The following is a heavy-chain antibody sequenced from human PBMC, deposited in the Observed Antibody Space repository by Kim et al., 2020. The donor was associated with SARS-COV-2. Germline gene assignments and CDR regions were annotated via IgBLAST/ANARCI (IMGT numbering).Heavy chain of an antibody. D-gene: IGHD3-16*02. V-gene: IGHV3-7*03. J-gene: IGHJ4*02. CDR2: IKQGGSEK. Sequence: GGSLRLSCAASGFTFSSYWMSWVRQAPGKGLEWVANIKQGGSEKYYVDSVKGRFTISRDNAKNSLFLQMNSLRAEDTAVYYCARKGEGGYLGYWGQGTLVTVSS. CDR3: ARKGEGGYLGY. CDR1: GFTFSSYW.